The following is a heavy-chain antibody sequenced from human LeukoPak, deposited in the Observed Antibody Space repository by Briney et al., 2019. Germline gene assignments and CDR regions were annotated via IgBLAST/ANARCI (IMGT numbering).Heavy chain of an antibody. Sequence: SVKVSCKASGGTFSRFTISWVRQAPGQGFEWMGGITPIFGTANFAQKFQGRVSITADESTSTAFMELSSLRSEDTAVYYCAIHLKIVATVPLDYWGQGTLVTVSS. CDR1: GGTFSRFT. CDR3: AIHLKIVATVPLDY. D-gene: IGHD5-12*01. J-gene: IGHJ4*02. CDR2: ITPIFGTA. V-gene: IGHV1-69*13.